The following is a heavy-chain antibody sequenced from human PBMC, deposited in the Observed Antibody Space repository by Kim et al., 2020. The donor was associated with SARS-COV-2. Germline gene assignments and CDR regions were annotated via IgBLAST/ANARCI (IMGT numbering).Heavy chain of an antibody. CDR3: ASLFYDSSGYTFDY. D-gene: IGHD3-22*01. J-gene: IGHJ4*02. Sequence: NPAPKSRVTISVDTSKNQFSLKLSSVTAADTAVYYCASLFYDSSGYTFDYWGQGTLVTVSS. V-gene: IGHV4-59*01.